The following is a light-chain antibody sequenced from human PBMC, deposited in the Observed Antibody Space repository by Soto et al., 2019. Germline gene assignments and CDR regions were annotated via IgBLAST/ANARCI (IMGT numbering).Light chain of an antibody. CDR2: ATS. J-gene: IGKJ1*01. CDR3: QHRSNWPSWT. V-gene: IGKV3D-20*02. Sequence: EIVLTQSPGTLSLSPGERATLSCRASQSVSRTYLAWYQQKPVQAPRLLIYATSSRATGIPDRFSGSGSGTDFTLTISSLEPEDFAVYYCQHRSNWPSWTFGEGTKVDIK. CDR1: QSVSRTY.